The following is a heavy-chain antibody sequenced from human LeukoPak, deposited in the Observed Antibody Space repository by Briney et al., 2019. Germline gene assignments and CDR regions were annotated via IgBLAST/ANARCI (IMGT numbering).Heavy chain of an antibody. CDR1: GGSISSGGYY. D-gene: IGHD6-13*01. CDR3: ARGGSSWLHYFDY. J-gene: IGHJ4*02. Sequence: SQTLSLTCTVSGGSISSGGYYWSWIRQHPGKGLEWIGYIYYSGSTYYNPSLKSRVTVSVGTSKNQFSLKLSSVTAADTAVYYCARGGSSWLHYFDYWGQGTLVTVSS. CDR2: IYYSGST. V-gene: IGHV4-31*03.